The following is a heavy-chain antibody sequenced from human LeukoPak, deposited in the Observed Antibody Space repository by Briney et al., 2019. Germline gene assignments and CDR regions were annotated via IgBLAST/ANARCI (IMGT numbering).Heavy chain of an antibody. CDR1: VYTFSAYY. CDR2: IDANTGDT. V-gene: IGHV1-2*02. Sequence: GASVTVSLTSSVYTFSAYYMHWVRQAPGQGHEWMGWIDANTGDTKYAQKFQGRGTITSDTSTGTAYMVLNHRIPAHTAAYHFPSEAFCVGGSCQLHRVASWGPGTQVTVSS. D-gene: IGHD2-15*01. J-gene: IGHJ4*02. CDR3: PSEAFCVGGSCQLHRVAS.